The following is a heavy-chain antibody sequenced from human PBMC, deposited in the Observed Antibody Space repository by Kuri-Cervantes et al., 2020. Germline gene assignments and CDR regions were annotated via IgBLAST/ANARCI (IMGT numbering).Heavy chain of an antibody. CDR3: AREADGSGSYTIYFDY. J-gene: IGHJ4*02. D-gene: IGHD3-10*01. V-gene: IGHV1-2*02. CDR1: GYTFTYRY. CDR2: INPNSGGT. Sequence: ASVKVSCKASGYTFTYRYLHWVRQAPGQALEWMGWINPNSGGTNYAQKFQGRVTMTRDTSISTAYMELSRLRSDDTAVYYCAREADGSGSYTIYFDYWGQGTLVTVSS.